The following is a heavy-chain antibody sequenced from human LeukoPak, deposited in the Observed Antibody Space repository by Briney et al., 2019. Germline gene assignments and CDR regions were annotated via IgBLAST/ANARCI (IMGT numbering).Heavy chain of an antibody. J-gene: IGHJ4*02. CDR2: IIPILGIA. CDR3: ASLDPSEVRGVIRIDY. Sequence: ASVKVSCKASGGTFSRYAISWVRQAPGQGLEWMGRIIPILGIANYAQKFQGRVTITADKSTSTAYMELSSLRSEDTAVYYCASLDPSEVRGVIRIDYWGQGTLVTVSS. CDR1: GGTFSRYA. D-gene: IGHD3-10*01. V-gene: IGHV1-69*04.